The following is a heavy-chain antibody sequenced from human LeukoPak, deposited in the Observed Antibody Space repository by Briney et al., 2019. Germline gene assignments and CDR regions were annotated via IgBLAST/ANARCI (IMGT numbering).Heavy chain of an antibody. CDR3: ARGFRKGYSGYDLYFFDY. Sequence: ASVKVSCKASGYTFTGYYMHWVRQAPGQGLEWMGRINPNSGGTNYAQKFQGSVTMTRDTSISTAYMELSRLRSDDTAVYYCARGFRKGYSGYDLYFFDYWGQGTLVTVSS. D-gene: IGHD5-12*01. V-gene: IGHV1-2*06. CDR1: GYTFTGYY. J-gene: IGHJ4*02. CDR2: INPNSGGT.